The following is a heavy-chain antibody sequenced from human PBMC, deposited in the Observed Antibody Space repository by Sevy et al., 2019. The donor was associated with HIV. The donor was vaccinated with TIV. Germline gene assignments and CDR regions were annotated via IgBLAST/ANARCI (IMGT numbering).Heavy chain of an antibody. J-gene: IGHJ1*01. D-gene: IGHD1-1*01. V-gene: IGHV3-30-3*01. CDR2: ISLDGGNK. Sequence: GGSLRLSCAASGFTFNAFSMNWVRQAPGKGLEWVATISLDGGNKHYANSVRGRFTISRDNSQNALFLQMNSLRPDDTALYYCALERLSSNVAEYFQNWGQGALVTVSS. CDR1: GFTFNAFS. CDR3: ALERLSSNVAEYFQN.